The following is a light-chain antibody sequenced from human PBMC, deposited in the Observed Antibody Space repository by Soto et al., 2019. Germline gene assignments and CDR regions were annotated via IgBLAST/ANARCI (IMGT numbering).Light chain of an antibody. CDR3: CSYAGIYTYLV. V-gene: IGLV2-11*01. Sequence: QSALTQPRSVSGSPGQSVTISCTGTSSDVGGYNYVSWYQQHPGKAPKLMIYDVSKRPSGVPDRFSGSKSGNTASLTISGLQAEDEDDYYCCSYAGIYTYLVFGGGTKLTVL. J-gene: IGLJ2*01. CDR1: SSDVGGYNY. CDR2: DVS.